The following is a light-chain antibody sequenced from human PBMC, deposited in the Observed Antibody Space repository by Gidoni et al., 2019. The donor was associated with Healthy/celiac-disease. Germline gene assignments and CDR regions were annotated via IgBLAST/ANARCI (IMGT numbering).Light chain of an antibody. CDR1: QSISSW. V-gene: IGKV1-5*03. Sequence: DIQMTQSPSTLSASVGDRVTITCRASQSISSWLAWYQQKPGKAPKLLIYKAASLESGVPSRFSGSGSGTEFTLTISSLQPDDFATYYCQQYNSYPYTFGQGTKLEIK. CDR2: KAA. CDR3: QQYNSYPYT. J-gene: IGKJ2*01.